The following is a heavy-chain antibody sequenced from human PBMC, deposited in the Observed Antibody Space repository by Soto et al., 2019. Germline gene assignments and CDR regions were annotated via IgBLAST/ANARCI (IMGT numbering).Heavy chain of an antibody. CDR2: ISGSGGST. Sequence: EVQLLESGGGLVQPGGSLRLSCAASGITFSSYAMSWVRQAPGKGLEWVSAISGSGGSTSYADSVKGRSTSASENSKNTLYLQWNCLGSEDTAVYYCAGRSSGGYFDYWCQGEVVTVSS. CDR1: GITFSSYA. J-gene: IGHJ4*02. CDR3: AGRSSGGYFDY. D-gene: IGHD6-19*01. V-gene: IGHV3-23*01.